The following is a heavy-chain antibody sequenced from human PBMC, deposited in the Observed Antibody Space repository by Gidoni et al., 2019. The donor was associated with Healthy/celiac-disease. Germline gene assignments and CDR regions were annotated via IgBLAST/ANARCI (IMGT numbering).Heavy chain of an antibody. Sequence: QVQLVESGGGAVQPGRSLRLSCAAYGFPFSSHGMHWVRQAPGKGLEWVAVISYDGSNKYYADSVKGRFTISRDNSKNTLYLQMNSLRAEDTAVYYCAKNRRSGYYPPTGMDVWGQGTTVTVSS. J-gene: IGHJ6*02. CDR2: ISYDGSNK. CDR3: AKNRRSGYYPPTGMDV. CDR1: GFPFSSHG. D-gene: IGHD3-3*01. V-gene: IGHV3-30*18.